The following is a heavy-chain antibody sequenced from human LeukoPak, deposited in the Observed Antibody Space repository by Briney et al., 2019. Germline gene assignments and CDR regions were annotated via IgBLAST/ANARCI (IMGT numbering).Heavy chain of an antibody. CDR2: INPSGGST. CDR1: GYTFTSYG. CDR3: ARAQSGSGSYAY. V-gene: IGHV1-46*01. D-gene: IGHD1-26*01. J-gene: IGHJ4*02. Sequence: ASVKVSCKASGYTFTSYGISWVRQAPGQGLEWMGIINPSGGSTSYAQKFQGRVTMTRDTSTSTVYMELYSLRSEDTAVYYCARAQSGSGSYAYWGQGTLVTVSS.